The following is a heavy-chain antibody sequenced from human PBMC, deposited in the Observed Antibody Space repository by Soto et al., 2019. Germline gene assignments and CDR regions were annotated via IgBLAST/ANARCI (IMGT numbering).Heavy chain of an antibody. V-gene: IGHV1-69*05. D-gene: IGHD5-18*01. CDR1: GGTFSSYA. CDR2: IIPIFGTA. Sequence: GASVKVSCKASGGTFSSYAISWVRQAPGQGLEWMGGIIPIFGTANYAEKFQGRVTITRDTSASTAYLELSSLRSEDTAVYYCARDKGYGFGWSSSSGMDVWGQGTTVTVSS. J-gene: IGHJ6*02. CDR3: ARDKGYGFGWSSSSGMDV.